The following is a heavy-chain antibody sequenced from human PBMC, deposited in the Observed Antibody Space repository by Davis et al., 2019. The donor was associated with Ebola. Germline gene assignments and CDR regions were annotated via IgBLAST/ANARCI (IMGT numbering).Heavy chain of an antibody. CDR1: GFTVSSNY. J-gene: IGHJ4*02. CDR2: IYSGGST. V-gene: IGHV3-53*01. Sequence: GESLKISCAASGFTVSSNYMSWVRQAPGKGLEWVSVIYSGGSTYYADSVKGRFTISRDNAKNSLYLQMNSLRAEDTALYYCAREIFGVVTPFDYWGQGTLVTVSS. CDR3: AREIFGVVTPFDY. D-gene: IGHD3-3*01.